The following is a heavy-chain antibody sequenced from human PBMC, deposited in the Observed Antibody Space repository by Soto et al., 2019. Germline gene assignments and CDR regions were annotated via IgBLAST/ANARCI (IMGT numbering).Heavy chain of an antibody. Sequence: EVQLVESGGGLVQPGRSLRLSCAASGFTCDNCGMQWVRQAPGKGLEWVAGISWDSSTIGYADSVKGRFIISRDDAKNSLYLQMDSLRGEDTALYYCVQGRYPTMATPLDHWGQGTQVIVSS. CDR1: GFTCDNCG. CDR3: VQGRYPTMATPLDH. CDR2: ISWDSSTI. D-gene: IGHD2-15*01. J-gene: IGHJ4*02. V-gene: IGHV3-9*01.